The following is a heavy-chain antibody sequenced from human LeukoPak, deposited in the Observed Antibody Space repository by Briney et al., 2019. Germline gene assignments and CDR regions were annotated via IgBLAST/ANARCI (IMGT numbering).Heavy chain of an antibody. V-gene: IGHV4-59*01. CDR3: ARGKTWFAP. CDR2: IYFSGST. D-gene: IGHD4-23*01. Sequence: SETLSLTCTVSGDSINTYYWSWIRQPPGKGLEWIGYIYFSGSTNYNPSLKSRVTISIDTSKNQFFLNLRSVTATDTAVYYCARGKTWFAPWGQGTLVTVSS. J-gene: IGHJ5*02. CDR1: GDSINTYY.